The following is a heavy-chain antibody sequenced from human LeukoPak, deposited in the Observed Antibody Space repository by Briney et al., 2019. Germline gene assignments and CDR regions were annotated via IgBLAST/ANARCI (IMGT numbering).Heavy chain of an antibody. V-gene: IGHV1-18*01. Sequence: ASVKVSCKASGYTFTSYGISWVRQAPGQGLEWMGWISAYNGNTNYAQKLQGRVTMTTDTSTSTAYMELRSLRSDDTAVYYCARHYCGGDCFPYYFDYWGQGTLVTVSS. CDR1: GYTFTSYG. D-gene: IGHD2-21*02. CDR3: ARHYCGGDCFPYYFDY. CDR2: ISAYNGNT. J-gene: IGHJ4*02.